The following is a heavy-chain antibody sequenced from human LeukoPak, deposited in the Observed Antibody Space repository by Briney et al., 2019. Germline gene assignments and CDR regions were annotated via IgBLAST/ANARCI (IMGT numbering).Heavy chain of an antibody. D-gene: IGHD3-10*01. CDR1: GFTFSNYW. CDR3: ARSLRVRGVPDYMDV. V-gene: IGHV3-7*01. CDR2: IKQDGSEK. Sequence: PGGSLRLSCAASGFTFSNYWMSWVRQAPGEGLEWVANIKQDGSEKYYVDSVKGRFTISRDNAKNSLYLQMNSLRAEDTAVYYCARSLRVRGVPDYMDVWGKGTTVTVSS. J-gene: IGHJ6*03.